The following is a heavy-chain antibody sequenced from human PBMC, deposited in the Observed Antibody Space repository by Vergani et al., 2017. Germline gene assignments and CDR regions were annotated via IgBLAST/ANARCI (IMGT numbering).Heavy chain of an antibody. CDR1: GYSISIAYF. V-gene: IGHV4-38-2*02. CDR3: ASDSGDYLTRDDY. CDR2: IYHSGSS. D-gene: IGHD4-17*01. J-gene: IGHJ4*02. Sequence: QVQLQEWGAGLLKTSETLSLTCTVSGYSISIAYFWGWIRQPPGKGLEWIGSIYHSGSSFYTPSLKSRATISVHTSRNQFSLKLSSVTAADTAVYYCASDSGDYLTRDDYWGQGTLVTVSS.